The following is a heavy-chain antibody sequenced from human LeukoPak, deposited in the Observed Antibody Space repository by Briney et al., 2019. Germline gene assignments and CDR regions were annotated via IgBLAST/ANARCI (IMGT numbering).Heavy chain of an antibody. CDR3: ARDISGYYYFDY. CDR1: GVTFSNYG. Sequence: PGGSLRLSCAASGVTFSNYGMNWVRQAPGQRLEWVSYISSSSDSIYYAASVKGRFIISRDNSKNTLYLQMNSLRAEDTAVYYCARDISGYYYFDYWGQGTLVTVSS. J-gene: IGHJ4*02. D-gene: IGHD3-22*01. V-gene: IGHV3-48*01. CDR2: ISSSSDSI.